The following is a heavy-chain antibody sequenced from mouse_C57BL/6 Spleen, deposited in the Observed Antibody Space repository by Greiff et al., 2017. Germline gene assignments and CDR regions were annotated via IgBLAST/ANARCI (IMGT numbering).Heavy chain of an antibody. D-gene: IGHD1-2*01. V-gene: IGHV14-4*01. CDR3: TTGGTTAYFDY. CDR1: GFNIKDDY. Sequence: VHVKQSGAELVRPGASVKLSCTASGFNIKDDYMHWVKQRPEQGLEWIGWIDPENGDTEYASKFQGKATITADTSSNTAYLQLSSLTSEDTAVYYCTTGGTTAYFDYWGQGTTLTVSS. J-gene: IGHJ2*01. CDR2: IDPENGDT.